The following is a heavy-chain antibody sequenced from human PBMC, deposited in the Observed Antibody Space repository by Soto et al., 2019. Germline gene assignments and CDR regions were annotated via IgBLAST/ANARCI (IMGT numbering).Heavy chain of an antibody. J-gene: IGHJ4*02. CDR3: ARHFYYSSSWYLSRVDY. CDR2: IYYSGST. Sequence: SETLSLTCTVSGGSISSSSYYWGWIRQPPGKGLEWIGIIYYSGSTYYNPSLKSRVTISVDTSKNQFSLKLSSVTAADTAVYYCARHFYYSSSWYLSRVDYWGQGIVVTVSS. D-gene: IGHD6-13*01. V-gene: IGHV4-39*01. CDR1: GGSISSSSYY.